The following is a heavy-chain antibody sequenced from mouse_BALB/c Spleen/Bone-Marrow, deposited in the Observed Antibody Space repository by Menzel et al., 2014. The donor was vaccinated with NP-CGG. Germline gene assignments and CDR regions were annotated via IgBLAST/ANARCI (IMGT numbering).Heavy chain of an antibody. Sequence: EVQVVESGGGLVKPGGSLKLSCSASGFTFSSSIMSWVRQTPEKRLEWVAAISTGGTYTYYPDSVKGRFTISRDNAKNTLYLQMSSLKSEDTAMYYCSSGYGNCFDYWGQGTTLTVSS. J-gene: IGHJ2*01. CDR1: GFTFSSSI. CDR3: SSGYGNCFDY. D-gene: IGHD2-10*02. V-gene: IGHV5-6-4*01. CDR2: ISTGGTYT.